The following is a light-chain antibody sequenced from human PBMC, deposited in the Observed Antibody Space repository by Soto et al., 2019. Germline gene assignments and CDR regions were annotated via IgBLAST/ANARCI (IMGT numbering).Light chain of an antibody. J-gene: IGKJ4*01. CDR2: MGS. V-gene: IGKV2-28*01. CDR3: MQTLQSRT. Sequence: DIVVTQSPLSLPVTPGEPASISCRSSQSLLHSNGYTYLDWFLQKPGQSPQLLIYMGSYRASGVPDRFSGSGSGTDFTLKISRVEAEDVGVYYCMQTLQSRTFGGGTKLEI. CDR1: QSLLHSNGYTY.